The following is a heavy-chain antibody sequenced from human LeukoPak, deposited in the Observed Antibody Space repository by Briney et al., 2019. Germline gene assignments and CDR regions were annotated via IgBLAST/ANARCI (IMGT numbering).Heavy chain of an antibody. V-gene: IGHV3-49*03. J-gene: IGHJ4*02. CDR3: TVDIVATALLSFDY. CDR1: GFTFCDYA. CDR2: IRSKAYGGTT. Sequence: GGSLRLSCTASGFTFCDYAMSWFRQAPGKGLEWVGFIRSKAYGGTTEYAASVKGRFTISRDDSKSIAYLQMNSPKTEDTAVYYCTVDIVATALLSFDYWGQGTLVTVSS. D-gene: IGHD5-12*01.